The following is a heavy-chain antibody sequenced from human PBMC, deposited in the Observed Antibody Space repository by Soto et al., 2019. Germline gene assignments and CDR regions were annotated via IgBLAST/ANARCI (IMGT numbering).Heavy chain of an antibody. CDR2: ISDYNGNT. V-gene: IGHV1-18*01. CDR3: AREGYDSGSGTYSPPRYYGMDV. D-gene: IGHD3-10*01. CDR1: GYTFTSYG. Sequence: QVQLVQSGAEVRKPGASVKVSCKASGYTFTSYGVSWVRQAPGQGLEWMGWISDYNGNTNYAQKLRGRIFMTTDTSTRTAYMELRSLSSDYTAVYFCAREGYDSGSGTYSPPRYYGMDVWGQGTTVTVCS. J-gene: IGHJ6*02.